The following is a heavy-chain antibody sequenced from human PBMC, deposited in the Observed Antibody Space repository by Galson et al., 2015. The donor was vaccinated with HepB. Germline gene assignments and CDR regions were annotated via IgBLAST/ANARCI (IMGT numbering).Heavy chain of an antibody. Sequence: SVKVSCKASGGTFSSYAISWVRQAPGQGLEWMGRIIPILGIANYAQKFQGRVTITADKSTSTAYMELSSLRSEDTAVYYCAREAFRDLVYYYYYGMDVWGQGTTVTVSS. V-gene: IGHV1-69*04. CDR2: IIPILGIA. CDR1: GGTFSSYA. D-gene: IGHD6-6*01. J-gene: IGHJ6*02. CDR3: AREAFRDLVYYYYYGMDV.